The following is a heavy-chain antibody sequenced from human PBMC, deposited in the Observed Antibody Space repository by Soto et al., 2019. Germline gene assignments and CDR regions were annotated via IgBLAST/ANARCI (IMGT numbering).Heavy chain of an antibody. CDR3: SGHHTGQNSY. CDR2: IYYSGST. V-gene: IGHV4-39*01. Sequence: PSETLSLTCTVSGGSISSSSYYWGWIRQPPGEGLEWIGSIYYSGSTYYNPSLKSRVTISVDTSKNQFSLKLSSVTAADTAVYYCSGHHTGQNSYWGQGTLVTVSS. CDR1: GGSISSSSYY. J-gene: IGHJ4*02. D-gene: IGHD5-18*01.